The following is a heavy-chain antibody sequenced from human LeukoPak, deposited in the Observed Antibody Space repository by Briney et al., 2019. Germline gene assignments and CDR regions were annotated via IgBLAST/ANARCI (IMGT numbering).Heavy chain of an antibody. D-gene: IGHD6-19*01. CDR1: GYTFTGYY. CDR2: INPNSGGT. CDR3: ARGPIKQWLWFPPDY. J-gene: IGHJ4*02. Sequence: ASVKVSCKASGYTFTGYYMHWVRQASGQGLEWMGRINPNSGGTNYAQKFQGRVTMTRDTSISTAYMELSRLRSDDTAVYYCARGPIKQWLWFPPDYWGQGTLVTVSS. V-gene: IGHV1-2*06.